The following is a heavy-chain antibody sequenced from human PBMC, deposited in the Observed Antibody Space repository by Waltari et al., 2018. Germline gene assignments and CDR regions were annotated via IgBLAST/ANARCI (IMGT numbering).Heavy chain of an antibody. CDR3: ARAPRQDYGSGSYYIHYFDY. J-gene: IGHJ4*02. CDR2: IYYSGST. CDR1: GGSISSYY. V-gene: IGHV4-59*01. Sequence: QVQLQESGPGLVKPSETLSLTCTVSGGSISSYYWSWIRQPPGKGLEWIGYIYYSGSTNYNPSLKSRVTISVDTSKNQFSLKLSSVTAADTAVYYCARAPRQDYGSGSYYIHYFDYWGQGTLVTVSS. D-gene: IGHD3-10*01.